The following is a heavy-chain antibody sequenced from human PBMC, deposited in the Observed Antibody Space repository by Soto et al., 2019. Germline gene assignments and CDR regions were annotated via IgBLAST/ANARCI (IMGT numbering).Heavy chain of an antibody. Sequence: ASLKVSCKSSGYPFTSYVISWVRQAPGQGLEWMGWISAYNGNTNYAQKLQGRVTMTTDTSTSTAYMELRSLRSDDTAVYYCARGGGIYCTNGVCHHYFDYWGQGTLVTVSS. CDR1: GYPFTSYV. CDR3: ARGGGIYCTNGVCHHYFDY. CDR2: ISAYNGNT. D-gene: IGHD2-8*01. V-gene: IGHV1-18*01. J-gene: IGHJ4*02.